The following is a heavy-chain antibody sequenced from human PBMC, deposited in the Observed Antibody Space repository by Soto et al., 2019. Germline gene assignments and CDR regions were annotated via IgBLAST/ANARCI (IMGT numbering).Heavy chain of an antibody. CDR3: ARDLKDIVVVPAAIPWYYYYGMDV. CDR1: GFTFSSYW. J-gene: IGHJ6*02. V-gene: IGHV3-74*01. D-gene: IGHD2-2*01. Sequence: GGSLRLSCAASGFTFSSYWMHWVRQAPGKGLVWVSRINSDGSSTSYADSVKGRFTISRDNAKNTLYLQMNSLRAEDTAVYYCARDLKDIVVVPAAIPWYYYYGMDVWGQGTTVTVSS. CDR2: INSDGSST.